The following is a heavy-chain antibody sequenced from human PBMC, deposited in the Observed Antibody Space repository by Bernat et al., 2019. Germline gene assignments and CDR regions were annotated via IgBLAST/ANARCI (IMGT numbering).Heavy chain of an antibody. Sequence: EVQLVESGGGLVKPGGSLRLSCAASGFTFSNAWMSWVRQAPGKGLEWVGRIKSKTDGGTTDYAAPVKGRFTISRDDSKNTLYLQMNSLKTEDTAVYYCTTVAAPKWQWRVNYWGQGTLVTVSS. CDR2: IKSKTDGGTT. CDR1: GFTFSNAW. D-gene: IGHD5-12*01. CDR3: TTVAAPKWQWRVNY. J-gene: IGHJ4*02. V-gene: IGHV3-15*01.